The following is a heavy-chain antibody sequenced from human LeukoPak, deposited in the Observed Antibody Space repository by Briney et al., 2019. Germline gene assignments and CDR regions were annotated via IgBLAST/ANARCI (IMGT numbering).Heavy chain of an antibody. Sequence: GGSLRLTCAASGFTFSSYSMNWVRQAPGKGLEWVSSISSSSIYIYYVDSVKGRFTISRDNAKNSLYLQMNSLRAEDTAVYYCARTAPTAVTRADYWGQGTLVTVSS. CDR1: GFTFSSYS. CDR3: ARTAPTAVTRADY. V-gene: IGHV3-21*01. J-gene: IGHJ4*02. CDR2: ISSSSIYI. D-gene: IGHD4-11*01.